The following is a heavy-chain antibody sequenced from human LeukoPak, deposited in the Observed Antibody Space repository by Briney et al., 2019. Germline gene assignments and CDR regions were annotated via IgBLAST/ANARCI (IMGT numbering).Heavy chain of an antibody. Sequence: GGSLRLSCAASGFTFSSYAMSWVRQAPGKGLEWVSGISVSGGNTYYADSVKGRFTISRDNAKNSLYLQMNSLRAEDTAVYYCVRGSLASGVVVYYYYYLDVWGKGTTVTVSS. CDR1: GFTFSSYA. D-gene: IGHD3-3*01. CDR3: VRGSLASGVVVYYYYYLDV. V-gene: IGHV3-23*01. J-gene: IGHJ6*03. CDR2: ISVSGGNT.